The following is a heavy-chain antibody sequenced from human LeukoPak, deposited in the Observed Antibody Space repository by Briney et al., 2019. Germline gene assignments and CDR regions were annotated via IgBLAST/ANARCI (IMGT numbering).Heavy chain of an antibody. D-gene: IGHD4-17*01. Sequence: SVKVSCKASGGTFSSYAISWVRQAPGQGLEWMGGIIPIFGTANYAQKFQGRVTITTDESTSTAYMELSSLRSEDTAVYYCTRAPGSDYGDYDYWGQGTLVTVSS. V-gene: IGHV1-69*05. CDR3: TRAPGSDYGDYDY. CDR1: GGTFSSYA. J-gene: IGHJ4*02. CDR2: IIPIFGTA.